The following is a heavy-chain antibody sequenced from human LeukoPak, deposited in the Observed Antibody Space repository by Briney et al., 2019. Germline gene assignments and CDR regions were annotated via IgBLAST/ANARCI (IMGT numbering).Heavy chain of an antibody. CDR2: ISSSSSYI. V-gene: IGHV3-21*01. CDR1: GFTFSSYS. J-gene: IGHJ4*02. Sequence: GGSLRLSCAASGFTFSSYSMNWVRQAPGKGLEWVSSISSSSSYIYYADSVKGRFTISRDNAKNSLYLQMNSLRAEDTAVYYCASRNDSGSYVDYWGQGTLVTVSS. CDR3: ASRNDSGSYVDY. D-gene: IGHD1-26*01.